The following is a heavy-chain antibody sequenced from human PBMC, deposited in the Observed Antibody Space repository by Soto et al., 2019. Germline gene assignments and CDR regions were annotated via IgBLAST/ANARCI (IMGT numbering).Heavy chain of an antibody. CDR3: ARHWAGYCSSTRCYKFDP. D-gene: IGHD2-2*02. CDR1: GGSISSSSYY. CDR2: IYYSGST. J-gene: IGHJ5*02. V-gene: IGHV4-39*01. Sequence: ASETLSLTCTVSGGSISSSSYYWGWIRQPPGKGLEWIGSIYYSGSTYYNPSLKSRVTISVDTSKIQLSLRLSSVTAADTAVYYCARHWAGYCSSTRCYKFDPWGLGSLVAVSS.